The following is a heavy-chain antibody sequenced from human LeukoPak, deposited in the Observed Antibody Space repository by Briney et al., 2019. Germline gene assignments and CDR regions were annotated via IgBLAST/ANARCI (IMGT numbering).Heavy chain of an antibody. CDR2: IDYSGNTR. V-gene: IGHV3-48*03. J-gene: IGHJ6*03. D-gene: IGHD1-26*01. Sequence: GGSLRLSCAASGFTFSDHGMHWIRQAPGKGLEWVAYIDYSGNTRYYADSVKGRLNISRDNTKNSLYLQMNSLRAEDTAVYYCARDPYSGSYGNYYYYFMDVWGKGTTVTISS. CDR3: ARDPYSGSYGNYYYYFMDV. CDR1: GFTFSDHG.